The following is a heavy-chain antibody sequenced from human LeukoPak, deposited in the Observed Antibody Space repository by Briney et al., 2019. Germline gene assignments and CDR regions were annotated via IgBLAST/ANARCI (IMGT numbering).Heavy chain of an antibody. Sequence: GASVKVSCKASGYTFSSYAINWVRQAPGQGLEYMGWIDTKTGNPTYAQGFTGRFVFSLDTSVSTAYLQISSLKAEDTAVYYCAIHPSDSSGYFSYWGQGALVTVSS. J-gene: IGHJ4*02. V-gene: IGHV7-4-1*02. CDR2: IDTKTGNP. D-gene: IGHD3-22*01. CDR1: GYTFSSYA. CDR3: AIHPSDSSGYFSY.